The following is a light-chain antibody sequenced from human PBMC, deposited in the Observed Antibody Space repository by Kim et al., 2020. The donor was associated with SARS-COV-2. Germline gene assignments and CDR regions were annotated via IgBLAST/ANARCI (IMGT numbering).Light chain of an antibody. CDR2: KAS. V-gene: IGKV1-5*03. CDR1: QSIRNW. CDR3: QELNSYPYI. J-gene: IGKJ2*01. Sequence: DIQMTQSPSTLSASVGDRVTITCRASQSIRNWLAWYQQKPGKAPNLLIYKASSLQSGVPSRFSGSGSGTEFTLTISSLQPDDFATYYCQELNSYPYIFGQGTKLEI.